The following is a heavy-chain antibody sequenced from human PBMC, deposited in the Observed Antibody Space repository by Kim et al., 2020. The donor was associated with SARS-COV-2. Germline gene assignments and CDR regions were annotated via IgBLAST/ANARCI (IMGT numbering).Heavy chain of an antibody. CDR2: ISGSGGST. D-gene: IGHD3-9*01. Sequence: GGSLRLSCAASGFTFSSYAMSWVRQAPGKGLEWVSAISGSGGSTYYADSVKGRFTISRDNSKNTLYLQMNSLRAEDTAVYYCAKVSRYFDWFPGPLDYWGQGTLVTVSS. CDR1: GFTFSSYA. CDR3: AKVSRYFDWFPGPLDY. J-gene: IGHJ4*02. V-gene: IGHV3-23*01.